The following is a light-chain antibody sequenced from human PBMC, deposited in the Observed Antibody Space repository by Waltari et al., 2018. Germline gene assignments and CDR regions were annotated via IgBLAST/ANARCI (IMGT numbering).Light chain of an antibody. J-gene: IGKJ1*01. Sequence: EIVLTQSPGTLSLSPGERATLSCRASQSVSSSYLAWYQQKPGQAPRLRIYGASSRATCIPDRFSGSGSGTDFTLTISRLEPEDFAVYYCQQYGSSPWTFGQGTKVEIK. CDR1: QSVSSSY. CDR2: GAS. V-gene: IGKV3-20*01. CDR3: QQYGSSPWT.